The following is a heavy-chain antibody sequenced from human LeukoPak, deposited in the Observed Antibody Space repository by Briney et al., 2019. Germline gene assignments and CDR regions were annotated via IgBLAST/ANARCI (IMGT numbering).Heavy chain of an antibody. Sequence: SETLSLTCTVSGGSVSSGSYYWSWIRQPPGKGLEWIGYIYYSRSTNYNPSLKSRVTISVDTSKNQFSLKLSSVTAADTAVYYCARVVVGATRLFDYWGQGTLVTVSS. CDR1: GGSVSSGSYY. V-gene: IGHV4-61*01. D-gene: IGHD1-26*01. J-gene: IGHJ4*02. CDR3: ARVVVGATRLFDY. CDR2: IYYSRST.